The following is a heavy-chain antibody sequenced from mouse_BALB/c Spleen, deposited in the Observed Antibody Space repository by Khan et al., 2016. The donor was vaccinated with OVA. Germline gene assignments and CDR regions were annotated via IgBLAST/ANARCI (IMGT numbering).Heavy chain of an antibody. CDR3: ASGKLLLRYPDSFDY. V-gene: IGHV3-2*02. J-gene: IGHJ2*01. D-gene: IGHD1-1*01. CDR1: GYSITSDYA. CDR2: ISYSGST. Sequence: EVQLQESGPGLLTPSQSLSLTCTVTGYSITSDYAWYWIRQFPGNKLEWMVYISYSGSTSHYPSPRSLILIHRNSTKNLFFLQLNSETTEDTATYYCASGKLLLRYPDSFDYWGQGTTLTVSA.